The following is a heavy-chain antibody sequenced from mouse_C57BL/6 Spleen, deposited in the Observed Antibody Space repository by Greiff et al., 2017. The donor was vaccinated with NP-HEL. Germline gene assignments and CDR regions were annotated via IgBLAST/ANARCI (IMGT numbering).Heavy chain of an antibody. CDR2: IHPNSGST. CDR1: GYTFTSYW. D-gene: IGHD1-1*01. V-gene: IGHV1-64*01. J-gene: IGHJ3*01. CDR3: ARLHYGCFAY. Sequence: QVQLQQPGAELVKPGASVKLSCKASGYTFTSYWMHWVKQRPGQGLEWIGMIHPNSGSTNYNEKFKSKATLTVDKSSSTAYMQLSSLTSEDSAVYYCARLHYGCFAYWGQGTLVTVSA.